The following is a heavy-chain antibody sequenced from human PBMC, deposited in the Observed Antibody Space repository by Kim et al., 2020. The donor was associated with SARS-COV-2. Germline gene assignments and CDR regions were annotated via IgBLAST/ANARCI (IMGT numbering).Heavy chain of an antibody. V-gene: IGHV1-46*01. Sequence: ASVKVSCKASGYTFTSYYMHWVRQAPGQGLEWMGIINPSGGSTSYAQKFQGRVTMTRDTSTSTVYMELSSLRSEDTAVYYCARDLGMVRGVIVGWFDPWGQGTLVTVSS. D-gene: IGHD3-10*01. J-gene: IGHJ5*02. CDR2: INPSGGST. CDR3: ARDLGMVRGVIVGWFDP. CDR1: GYTFTSYY.